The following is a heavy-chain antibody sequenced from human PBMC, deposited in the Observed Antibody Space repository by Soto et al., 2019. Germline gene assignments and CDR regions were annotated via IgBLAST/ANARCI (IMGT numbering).Heavy chain of an antibody. J-gene: IGHJ5*02. V-gene: IGHV3-23*01. CDR1: GFTFRNYG. Sequence: EVQLLESGGGLVQPGGSLRLSCVVSGFTFRNYGMSWVRQAPGKGLEWVSDISGSGAGTHYADSVKGRFTISRDISKNTLYLQMNSLRAEDTAVYFCAKRVYYYGSNWFDPWGQGTLVTVSS. CDR2: ISGSGAGT. CDR3: AKRVYYYGSNWFDP. D-gene: IGHD3-10*01.